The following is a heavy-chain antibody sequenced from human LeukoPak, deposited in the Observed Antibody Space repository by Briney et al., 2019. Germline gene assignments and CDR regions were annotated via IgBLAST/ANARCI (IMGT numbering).Heavy chain of an antibody. V-gene: IGHV3-30*02. CDR2: IRYDGSNK. D-gene: IGHD4-17*01. CDR1: GFTFSSYG. Sequence: PGGSLRLSCAASGFTFSSYGMHWVRQAPGKGLEWVAFIRYDGSNKYYADSVKGRFTISRDNSKNTLYLQMNSLRAEDTAVYYCAKDPLTVTTTYYYYMDVWGKGTTVTVSS. CDR3: AKDPLTVTTTYYYYMDV. J-gene: IGHJ6*03.